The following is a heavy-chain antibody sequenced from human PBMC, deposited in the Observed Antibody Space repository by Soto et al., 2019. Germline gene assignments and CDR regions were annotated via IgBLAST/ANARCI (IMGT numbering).Heavy chain of an antibody. CDR3: ARIRYFALDF. CDR1: GYLFSANS. V-gene: IGHV1-3*01. Sequence: QVQLVQSGAEVKKPGASVKVSCKAPGYLFSANSIHWVRQAPGHRLEWLGWVNPANGTTKYPQNFQGRFNITFDTSASTASMELSSLRSEDTAVYYCARIRYFALDFWGQGTTVTVSS. CDR2: VNPANGTT. J-gene: IGHJ6*02. D-gene: IGHD3-9*01.